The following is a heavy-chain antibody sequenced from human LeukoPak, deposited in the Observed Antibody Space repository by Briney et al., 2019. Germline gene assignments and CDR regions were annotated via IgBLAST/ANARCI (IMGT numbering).Heavy chain of an antibody. Sequence: GESLKISCQGSGYNFISNWIGWVRQTPGKGLEFLGIIYPRDSSTIYSPSFQGQVTVPVDKSITTAYLQLNSLKSSDTGMYYCARVDRRGYSDYTAILPDYWGQGTLVTVSS. CDR1: GYNFISNW. V-gene: IGHV5-51*01. J-gene: IGHJ4*02. CDR3: ARVDRRGYSDYTAILPDY. D-gene: IGHD5-12*01. CDR2: IYPRDSST.